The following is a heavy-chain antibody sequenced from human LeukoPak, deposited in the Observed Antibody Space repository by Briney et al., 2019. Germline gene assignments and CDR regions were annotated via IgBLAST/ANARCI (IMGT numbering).Heavy chain of an antibody. V-gene: IGHV3-48*03. CDR1: GFTFSSYE. J-gene: IGHJ4*02. CDR3: ARGLPVRGVNTDY. CDR2: ISSSVGTI. D-gene: IGHD3-10*01. Sequence: GGSLRLSCAASGFTFSSYEMNWVRQAPGKGLEWVSYISSSVGTIYYADSVKGRFTISRDNAKNSLYLQMNSLRAEDTAVYYCARGLPVRGVNTDYWGQGTLVTVSS.